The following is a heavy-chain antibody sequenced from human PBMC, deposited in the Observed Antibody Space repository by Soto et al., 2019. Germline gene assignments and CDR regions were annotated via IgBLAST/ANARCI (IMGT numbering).Heavy chain of an antibody. D-gene: IGHD3-10*01. Sequence: QVQLQESGPGLVEPSGTLSLTCDVSGASISTNNWWSWVRQSPGQGLEWIAEVYHSGTTNSNPSLKSRVTISVETSKNRFSLMLASVTAADTAVYYCARAKLCNTISCPHSFDIWGQGTLVTVSS. CDR2: VYHSGTT. CDR1: GASISTNNW. CDR3: ARAKLCNTISCPHSFDI. V-gene: IGHV4-4*02. J-gene: IGHJ4*02.